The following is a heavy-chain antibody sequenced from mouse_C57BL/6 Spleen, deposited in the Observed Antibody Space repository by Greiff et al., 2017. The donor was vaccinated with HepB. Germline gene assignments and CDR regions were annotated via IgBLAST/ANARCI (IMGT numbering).Heavy chain of an antibody. CDR1: GYTFTNYW. CDR2: IYPGGGYT. J-gene: IGHJ4*01. D-gene: IGHD2-2*01. CDR3: ARSQYGYDEYYYAMDY. Sequence: VQLQQSGAELVRPGTSVKMSCKASGYTFTNYWIGWAKQRPGHGLEWIGDIYPGGGYTNYNEKFKGKATLTADKSSSTAYMQFSSLTSEDSAIYYCARSQYGYDEYYYAMDYWGQGTSVTVSS. V-gene: IGHV1-63*01.